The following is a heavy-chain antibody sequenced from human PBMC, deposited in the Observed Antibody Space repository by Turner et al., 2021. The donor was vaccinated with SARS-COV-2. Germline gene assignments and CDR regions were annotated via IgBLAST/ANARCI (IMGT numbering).Heavy chain of an antibody. J-gene: IGHJ6*02. CDR1: GFTFSSYG. V-gene: IGHV3-30*18. CDR2: ISYDGSNK. CDR3: AKGIDILTGYFYGMDV. D-gene: IGHD3-9*01. Sequence: QVQLVEAGDCLVQPGMSLSLSAAASGFTFSSYGMHWGRQAQGKGLEWGAVISYDGSNKYYADSVKGRFTISRDNSKNTLYLQMNSLRAEDTAVYYCAKGIDILTGYFYGMDVWGQGTTVTVSS.